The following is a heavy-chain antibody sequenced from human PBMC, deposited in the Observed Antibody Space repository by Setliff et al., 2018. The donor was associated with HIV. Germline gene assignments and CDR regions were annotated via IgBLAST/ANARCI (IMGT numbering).Heavy chain of an antibody. CDR2: ISAYNGNT. CDR1: GYTFTSYG. D-gene: IGHD3-22*01. V-gene: IGHV1-18*01. J-gene: IGHJ4*02. Sequence: ASVKVSCKASGYTFTSYGISWVRQAPGQGLEWMGWISAYNGNTNYAQKLQSRVTMTTDTSTSTAYMELRSLRSDDTAVYYCARDCYDSSGYYPYYFDYWGQGTLVTVSS. CDR3: ARDCYDSSGYYPYYFDY.